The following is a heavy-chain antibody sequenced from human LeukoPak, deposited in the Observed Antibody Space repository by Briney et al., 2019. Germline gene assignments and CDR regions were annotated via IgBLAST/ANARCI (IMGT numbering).Heavy chain of an antibody. Sequence: SETLSLTCTVSAGSISSYYWNWIRQPAGKGLEWIGRINTSGSTNYNPSLKSRVTISVDTSKNQFSPKLSSVTAADTAVYYCARQYYDILTGYRPFDYWGQGTLVTVSS. CDR2: INTSGST. CDR3: ARQYYDILTGYRPFDY. D-gene: IGHD3-9*01. CDR1: AGSISSYY. J-gene: IGHJ4*02. V-gene: IGHV4-4*07.